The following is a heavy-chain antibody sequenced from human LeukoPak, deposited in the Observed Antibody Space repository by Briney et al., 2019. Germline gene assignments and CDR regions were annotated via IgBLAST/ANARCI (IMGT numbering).Heavy chain of an antibody. CDR3: ARFTMITSSPFDY. CDR2: IYYSGST. Sequence: SQTLSLTCTVSGGSISSGGYYWSWIRQHPGKGLEWIGYIYYSGSTYYNPSLKSRATISVDTSKNQFSLKLSSVTAADTAVYYCARFTMITSSPFDYWGQGTLVTVSS. CDR1: GGSISSGGYY. J-gene: IGHJ4*02. V-gene: IGHV4-31*03. D-gene: IGHD3-22*01.